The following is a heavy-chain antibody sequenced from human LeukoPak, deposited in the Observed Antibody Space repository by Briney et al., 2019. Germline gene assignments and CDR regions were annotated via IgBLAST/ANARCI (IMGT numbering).Heavy chain of an antibody. Sequence: GGSPRLSCAASRFTFSNAWMSWVRQAPGKGLEWVGRIKSKTSGGTTDYAAPVKGRFAISREDSKNTLYLQMNSLKTEDAAVYYCTTEGYTYGYHSFDIWGQGTMVTVSS. V-gene: IGHV3-15*01. CDR1: RFTFSNAW. J-gene: IGHJ3*02. CDR2: IKSKTSGGTT. D-gene: IGHD5-18*01. CDR3: TTEGYTYGYHSFDI.